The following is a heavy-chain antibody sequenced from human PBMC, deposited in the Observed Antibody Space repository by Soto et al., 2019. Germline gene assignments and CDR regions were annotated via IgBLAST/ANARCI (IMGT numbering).Heavy chain of an antibody. CDR2: INPNSGGT. Sequence: ASVKVSCKASGYTFTGYYMHWVRQAPGQGLEWMGWINPNSGGTNYAQKFQGWVTMTRDTSISTAYMELRRLRSDDTAVYYCARGTDPETYPVDVWGKGTTVTVS. J-gene: IGHJ6*03. CDR1: GYTFTGYY. V-gene: IGHV1-2*04. D-gene: IGHD2-21*02. CDR3: ARGTDPETYPVDV.